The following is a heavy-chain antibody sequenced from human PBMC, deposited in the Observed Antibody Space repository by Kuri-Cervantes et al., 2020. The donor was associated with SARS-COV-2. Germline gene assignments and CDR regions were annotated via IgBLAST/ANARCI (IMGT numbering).Heavy chain of an antibody. V-gene: IGHV1-2*04. D-gene: IGHD2-2*01. CDR2: INPNSGGT. J-gene: IGHJ3*02. CDR1: GYTFTGYY. CDR3: ARGRPLSSDAFDI. Sequence: ASVKVSCKASGYTFTGYYMHWVRQAPGQGLEWMGWINPNSGGTNYAQKFQGCVTMTRDTSISTAYMELSRLRSDDTAVYYCARGRPLSSDAFDIWGQGTMVTVSS.